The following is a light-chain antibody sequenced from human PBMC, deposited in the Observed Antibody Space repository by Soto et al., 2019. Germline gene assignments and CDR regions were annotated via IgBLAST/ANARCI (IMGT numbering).Light chain of an antibody. V-gene: IGKV3-15*01. CDR3: QQYNNWPFS. CDR1: QGVTTN. Sequence: EIVMTQSPATLSVSPGERATLSCSAGQGVTTNFAWYQQKSGQSPRLLIYDVSTRATGVPARFSGTGSETDFTLTISGLQSDDSAVYFCQQYNNWPFSFGQGTKVDI. CDR2: DVS. J-gene: IGKJ1*01.